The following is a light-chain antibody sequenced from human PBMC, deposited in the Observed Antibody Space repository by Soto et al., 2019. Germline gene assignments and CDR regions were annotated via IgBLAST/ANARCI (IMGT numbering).Light chain of an antibody. Sequence: DIQLTQSPSFLSASVGDRVTITCRASQGISSYLAWYQQKPGKAPKLLIYAASTLESGVPSRFSGSGSGTEFTLTISSLHPEDFATDYCQHLDSYSTFGQGTRLEIK. V-gene: IGKV1-9*01. CDR2: AAS. CDR3: QHLDSYST. CDR1: QGISSY. J-gene: IGKJ5*01.